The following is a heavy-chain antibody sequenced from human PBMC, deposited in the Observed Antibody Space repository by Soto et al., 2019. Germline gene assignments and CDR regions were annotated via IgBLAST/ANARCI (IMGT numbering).Heavy chain of an antibody. J-gene: IGHJ5*02. V-gene: IGHV1-2*02. D-gene: IGHD3-9*01. CDR2: INPDSGST. Sequence: QVQLVQSGAEVKKPGASVKVSCKASGYPFPTYYLHWVRQAPGQGPEWMGWINPDSGSTHYAKKFEGRVSLTRDTSIATAYMELTRLTSDDTAIYYCARPYYEILTGYPNYFDPWGQGTLVTVSS. CDR1: GYPFPTYY. CDR3: ARPYYEILTGYPNYFDP.